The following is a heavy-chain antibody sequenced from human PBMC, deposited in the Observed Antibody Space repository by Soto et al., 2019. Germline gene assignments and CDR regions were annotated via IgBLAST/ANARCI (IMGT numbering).Heavy chain of an antibody. CDR1: DDSITTYY. V-gene: IGHV4-4*07. J-gene: IGHJ4*02. CDR3: ARDRGGDSRSRYFFDY. D-gene: IGHD2-15*01. Sequence: PSETLSLTCFVSDDSITTYYWSWIRQTADKGLEWIGRVYRSGSTTYGPSLRSRATLSLDRSKKTVSLRLTSVTAADTAVYFCARDRGGDSRSRYFFDYWGQGIQVTVSS. CDR2: VYRSGST.